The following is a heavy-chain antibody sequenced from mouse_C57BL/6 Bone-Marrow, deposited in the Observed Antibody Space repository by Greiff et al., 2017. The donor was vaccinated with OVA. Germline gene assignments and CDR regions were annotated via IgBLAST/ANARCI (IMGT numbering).Heavy chain of an antibody. Sequence: QVQLQQPGAELVMPGASVKLSCTASGYTFTSYWMHWVKQRPGQGLEWIGEIDPSDSYTNYNQKFKGKSTLTVDTSSSTAYMQLSSLTSEDSAVYYCARGGADWGKGTLVTVAA. CDR2: IDPSDSYT. V-gene: IGHV1-69*01. CDR1: GYTFTSYW. J-gene: IGHJ3*01. CDR3: ARGGAD.